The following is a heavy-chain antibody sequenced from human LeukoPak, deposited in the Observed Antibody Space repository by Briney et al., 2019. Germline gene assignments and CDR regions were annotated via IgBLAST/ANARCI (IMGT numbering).Heavy chain of an antibody. D-gene: IGHD6-13*01. CDR2: VGTGGDT. CDR3: ARRSAAAGIDAFDI. V-gene: IGHV3-13*01. Sequence: PGGSLRLSCSASGFSFRNYDMHWVRQPTGKGLEWVSAVGTGGDTYYAGSVKGRFTVVRENAENTLYLQMNSLRAGDTAMYYCARRSAAAGIDAFDIWGQGTMVTVSS. J-gene: IGHJ3*02. CDR1: GFSFRNYD.